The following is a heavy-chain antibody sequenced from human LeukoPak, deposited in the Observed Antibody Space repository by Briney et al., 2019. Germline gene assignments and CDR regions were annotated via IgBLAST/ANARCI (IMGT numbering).Heavy chain of an antibody. CDR3: ARQIVVVPKNWFDP. V-gene: IGHV1-69*04. CDR1: GGTFSSYA. J-gene: IGHJ5*02. Sequence: GSSVKVSCKASGGTFSSYAISWVRQAPGQGLEWMGRIIPILGIANYAQKFQGRVTITADKSTSTAYMELSSLRSDDTAVYYCARQIVVVPKNWFDPWGQGTLVTVSS. D-gene: IGHD2-2*01. CDR2: IIPILGIA.